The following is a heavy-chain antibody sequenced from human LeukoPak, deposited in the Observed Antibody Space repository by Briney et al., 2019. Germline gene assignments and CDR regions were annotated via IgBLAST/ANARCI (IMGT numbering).Heavy chain of an antibody. J-gene: IGHJ4*02. CDR2: ISGSGGST. D-gene: IGHD3-22*01. CDR3: AKGPGNYYDSSGYLYYFDY. Sequence: GGSLRLSCAASGFTFSSYAMSRVRQAPGKGLEWVSAISGSGGSTYYADSVKGRFTISRDNSKNTLYLQMNSLRAEDTAVYYCAKGPGNYYDSSGYLYYFDYWGQGTLVTVSS. V-gene: IGHV3-23*01. CDR1: GFTFSSYA.